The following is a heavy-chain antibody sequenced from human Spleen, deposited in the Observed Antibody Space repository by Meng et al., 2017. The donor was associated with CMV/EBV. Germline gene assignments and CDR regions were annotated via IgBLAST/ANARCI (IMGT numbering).Heavy chain of an antibody. CDR1: GFTFSSYT. CDR3: ASRIGPTYYYDSSGYHSTRYFDY. D-gene: IGHD3-22*01. V-gene: IGHV3-23*01. J-gene: IGHJ4*02. Sequence: GESLKISCAASGFTFSSYTMNWVRQAPGKGLEWVSQISSSGGSTYYAASLKGRFTISRDNSKNTLYLQMNSLRAEDTAVYYCASRIGPTYYYDSSGYHSTRYFDYWGQGTLVTVSS. CDR2: ISSSGGST.